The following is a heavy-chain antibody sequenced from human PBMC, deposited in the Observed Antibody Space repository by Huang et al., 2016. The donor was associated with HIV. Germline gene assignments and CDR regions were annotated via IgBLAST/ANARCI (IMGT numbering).Heavy chain of an antibody. V-gene: IGHV3-30*03. CDR1: GFTFSSYG. D-gene: IGHD3-3*01. Sequence: QILLIESGGGVVQPGRSLRLSCAASGFTFSSYGRHWVRQAPGKGMEWVEVSSYDEDNKYYADSVRGRFTISRDNSKNTLYLQMNSLRIEDTAVYYCARGPIRFLAWLLNFDYWGQGALVTVSS. CDR2: SSYDEDNK. CDR3: ARGPIRFLAWLLNFDY. J-gene: IGHJ4*02.